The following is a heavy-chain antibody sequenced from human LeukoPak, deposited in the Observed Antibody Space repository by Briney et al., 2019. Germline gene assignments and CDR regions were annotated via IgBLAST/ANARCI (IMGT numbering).Heavy chain of an antibody. D-gene: IGHD3-16*01. J-gene: IGHJ4*02. CDR2: ISGSGGST. V-gene: IGHV3-23*01. Sequence: GGSLRLSCAASGFTFSSYAMSWVRQAPGKGLEWVSAISGSGGSTYYADSVKGRYTISRDNSKNTLYLQMNSLRAEDTAVYYCAKDALRETTYLWGGYWGQGTLVTVSS. CDR3: AKDALRETTYLWGGY. CDR1: GFTFSSYA.